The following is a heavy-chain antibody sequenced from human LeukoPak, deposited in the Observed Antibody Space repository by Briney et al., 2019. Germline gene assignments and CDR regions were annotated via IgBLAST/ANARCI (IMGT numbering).Heavy chain of an antibody. V-gene: IGHV3-30*02. J-gene: IGHJ4*02. CDR2: IRYEGSNK. CDR1: GFSFSNYG. CDR3: AKDTEYSRKALDY. D-gene: IGHD4-11*01. Sequence: PGGSLRLSCAASGFSFSNYGMHWVRQPPGKGLEWVAFIRYEGSNKYYGDSVKDRFTISRHNSKNTLYLQMNSLRAEDTAVYYCAKDTEYSRKALDYWGQGTLVTVSS.